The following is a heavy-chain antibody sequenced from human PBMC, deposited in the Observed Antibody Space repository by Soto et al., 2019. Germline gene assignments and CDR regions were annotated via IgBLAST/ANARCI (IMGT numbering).Heavy chain of an antibody. CDR2: IYYSGST. CDR1: GGSISSYY. J-gene: IGHJ5*02. D-gene: IGHD2-15*01. Sequence: SETLSLTCTVSGGSISSYYLSWIRQPPGKGLEWIGYIYYSGSTNYNPSLKSRVTISVDTSKNQFSLKLSSVTAADTAVYYCASSSGGNSNWFDPWGQGTLVTVSS. V-gene: IGHV4-59*08. CDR3: ASSSGGNSNWFDP.